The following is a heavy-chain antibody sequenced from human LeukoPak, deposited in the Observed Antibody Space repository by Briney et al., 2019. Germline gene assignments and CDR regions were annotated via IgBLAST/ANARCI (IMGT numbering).Heavy chain of an antibody. CDR2: INPNSGGT. V-gene: IGHV1-2*02. CDR1: GYTFTGYY. J-gene: IGHJ4*02. CDR3: ARDLGILGGVIVTWSYYFDY. D-gene: IGHD3-16*02. Sequence: GASVKVSCKASGYTFTGYYMHWVRQAPGQGLEWMGWINPNSGGTNYAQKFQGRVTMTRDTSISTAYMELSRLRSDDTAVYYCARDLGILGGVIVTWSYYFDYWGQGTLVTVSS.